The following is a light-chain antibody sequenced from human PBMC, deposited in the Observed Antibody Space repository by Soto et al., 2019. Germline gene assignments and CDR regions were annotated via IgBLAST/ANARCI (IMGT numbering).Light chain of an antibody. CDR3: QQYDKRQLT. CDR1: QHISNY. V-gene: IGKV1-33*01. Sequence: DIQMTQSPSSLSAPVGERVTITCQASQHISNYLNWYQQKPGKAPNLLIYDASNLEAGVPSRFTGSGSGKDFTFATTTLQPEDIGTYYSQQYDKRQLTLGGRPKGHIK. CDR2: DAS. J-gene: IGKJ4*01.